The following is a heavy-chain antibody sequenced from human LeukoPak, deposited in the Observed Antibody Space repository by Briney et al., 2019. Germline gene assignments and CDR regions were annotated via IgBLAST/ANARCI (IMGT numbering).Heavy chain of an antibody. V-gene: IGHV3-53*01. CDR3: ARGYSSSWYLAFDI. D-gene: IGHD6-13*01. CDR1: GFTVSSNS. J-gene: IGHJ3*02. CDR2: IYSDNT. Sequence: PGGSLRLSCTVSGFTVSSNSMSWVRQAPGKGLEWVSFIYSDNTHYSDSVKGRFTISRDNAKNSLYLQMNSLRAEDTAVYYCARGYSSSWYLAFDIWGQGTMVTVSS.